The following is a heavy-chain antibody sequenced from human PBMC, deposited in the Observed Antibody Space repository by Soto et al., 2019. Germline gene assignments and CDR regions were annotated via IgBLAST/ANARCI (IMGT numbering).Heavy chain of an antibody. CDR1: GYTFTSYD. CDR3: GREWYYDFWSGYYRYNWFDP. Sequence: ASVKVSCKASGYTFTSYDINWVRQATGQGLEWMGWMNPNSGNTGYAQKFQGRVTMTRNTSISTAYMELSSLRSEDTAVYYCGREWYYDFWSGYYRYNWFDPWGQGTLVTVSS. CDR2: MNPNSGNT. V-gene: IGHV1-8*01. J-gene: IGHJ5*02. D-gene: IGHD3-3*01.